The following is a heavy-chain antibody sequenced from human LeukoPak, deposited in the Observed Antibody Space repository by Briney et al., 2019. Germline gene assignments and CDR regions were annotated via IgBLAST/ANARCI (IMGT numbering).Heavy chain of an antibody. CDR2: IWYDGSNK. CDR1: GFTFSNFG. Sequence: GGSLRLSCAASGFTFSNFGLNWVRQAPGKGLEWVAVIWYDGSNKYYADSVKGRFTISRDNSKNTLYLQMNSLRAEDTAVYYCARGGGMDVWGQGTTVTVSS. J-gene: IGHJ6*02. V-gene: IGHV3-33*08. CDR3: ARGGGMDV.